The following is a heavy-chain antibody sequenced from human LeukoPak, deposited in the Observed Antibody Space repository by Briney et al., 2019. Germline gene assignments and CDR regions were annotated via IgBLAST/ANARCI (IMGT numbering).Heavy chain of an antibody. D-gene: IGHD1-1*01. V-gene: IGHV3-48*01. CDR1: RFTFSDYS. CDR2: VGIDSGNT. J-gene: IGHJ4*02. Sequence: PGGSLRLSCAASRFTFSDYSMNWVRQAPGKGLEWISWVGIDSGNTKYADSVKGRFTISGEKAKNSLYLQMSSLRVEDTAVYYCARDHNYAFDNWGQGTLVTVSS. CDR3: ARDHNYAFDN.